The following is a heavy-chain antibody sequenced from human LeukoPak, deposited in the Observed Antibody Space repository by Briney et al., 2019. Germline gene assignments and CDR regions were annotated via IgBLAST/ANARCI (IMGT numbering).Heavy chain of an antibody. D-gene: IGHD5-18*01. J-gene: IGHJ6*02. Sequence: SETLSLTCAVYGGSFSGYYWSWIRQPPGKGLEWNGEINHSGSTNYNPSLKSRVTISVDTSKNQFSLKLSSVTAADTAVYYCARGGTARYYYYYGMDVWGQGTTVTVSS. CDR1: GGSFSGYY. CDR2: INHSGST. V-gene: IGHV4-34*01. CDR3: ARGGTARYYYYYGMDV.